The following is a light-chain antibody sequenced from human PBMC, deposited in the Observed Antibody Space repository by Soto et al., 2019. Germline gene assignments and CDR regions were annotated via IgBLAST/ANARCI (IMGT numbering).Light chain of an antibody. CDR2: FVS. CDR1: QDINKY. Sequence: DIQLTQSPSFLSASVGDRVTITCRASQDINKYLAWYQQKPGEAPKLLIYFVSTLQSGVPSSFSGSGSGTEITLTISDLQPEDFATYYCQHLTAYPITFGQGTRLEIK. V-gene: IGKV1-9*01. J-gene: IGKJ5*01. CDR3: QHLTAYPIT.